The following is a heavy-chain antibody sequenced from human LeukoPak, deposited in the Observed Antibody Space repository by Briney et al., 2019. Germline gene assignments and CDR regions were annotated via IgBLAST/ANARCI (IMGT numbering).Heavy chain of an antibody. CDR3: ARDGYDSSGYGGSDY. D-gene: IGHD3-22*01. CDR2: TSAYNGNT. J-gene: IGHJ4*02. Sequence: ASVKVSCKASGYTFTSHGISWLRQAPGQPLDWMGWTSAYNGNTNYPQKLQGRVTMTTDTSTSTAYMELRSLRSDDTAVYYCARDGYDSSGYGGSDYWGPGTLVTVSS. CDR1: GYTFTSHG. V-gene: IGHV1-18*01.